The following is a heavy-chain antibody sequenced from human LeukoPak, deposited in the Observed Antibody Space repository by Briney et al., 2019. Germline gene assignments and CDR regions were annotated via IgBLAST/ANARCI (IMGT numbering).Heavy chain of an antibody. D-gene: IGHD2-21*02. Sequence: PGGSLRLSCAASGFTFSSYEMNWVRQAPGKGLEWVSYISSSGSTIYYADSVKGRFTISRDNAKNSLYLQMNSLRAEDTAVYYCARDCPQSWNCGGDASVAFDIWGQGTMVTVSS. J-gene: IGHJ3*02. V-gene: IGHV3-48*03. CDR1: GFTFSSYE. CDR3: ARDCPQSWNCGGDASVAFDI. CDR2: ISSSGSTI.